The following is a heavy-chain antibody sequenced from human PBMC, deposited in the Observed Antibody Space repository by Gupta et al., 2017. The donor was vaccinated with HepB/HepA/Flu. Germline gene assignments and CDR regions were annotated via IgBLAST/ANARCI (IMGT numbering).Heavy chain of an antibody. CDR3: ARLFPEQSVEY. CDR1: GGSISGSSYY. Sequence: LQLQESAPALVKPSETLSLTCTVSGGSISGSSYYWGWVRQSPGKGLEWVGTIYYSGNTYYNPSLKSRVTISVDTSKNQVSLNLTSVTAADTAVYYCARLFPEQSVEYWGRGTLVTVSS. D-gene: IGHD6-19*01. CDR2: IYYSGNT. V-gene: IGHV4-39*01. J-gene: IGHJ4*02.